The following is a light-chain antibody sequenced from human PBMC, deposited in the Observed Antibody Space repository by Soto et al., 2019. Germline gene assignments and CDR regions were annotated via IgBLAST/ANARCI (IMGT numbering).Light chain of an antibody. CDR3: QQYYNWPVT. V-gene: IGKV3-15*01. Sequence: EILMTQSPATLSVSPGETVTFSCRASRSVSNRLAWYQHKPGQAPRLLISGASNGATGIPPKFSGSGSGTEFTLTVDSLQYDDIAVYYCQQYYNWPVTFGGGTKVDIK. J-gene: IGKJ4*01. CDR1: RSVSNR. CDR2: GAS.